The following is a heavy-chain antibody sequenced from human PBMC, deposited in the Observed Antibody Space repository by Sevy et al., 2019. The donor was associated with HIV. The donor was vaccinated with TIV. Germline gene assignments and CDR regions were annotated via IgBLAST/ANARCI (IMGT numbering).Heavy chain of an antibody. CDR2: INPNSGGT. J-gene: IGHJ4*02. V-gene: IGHV1-2*04. D-gene: IGHD2-15*01. Sequence: ASVKVSCKASGYTFTGYYMHWVRQAPGQGLEWMGWINPNSGGTNYAQKFQGWVTMTRDTSISTAYMELSRLRSDETAVYYCARDRSGYCSGGSCYGYYFDYWGQGTLVTVSS. CDR3: ARDRSGYCSGGSCYGYYFDY. CDR1: GYTFTGYY.